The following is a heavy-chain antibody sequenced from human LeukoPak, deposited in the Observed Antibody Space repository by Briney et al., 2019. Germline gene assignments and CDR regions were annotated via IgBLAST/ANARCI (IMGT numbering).Heavy chain of an antibody. V-gene: IGHV1-2*06. CDR1: GYTFTGYH. J-gene: IGHJ4*02. Sequence: ASVKVPCKASGYTFTGYHIHWVRQAPGQGLEWMGRTNPYSGDTNFAQKFQGRVTMTRDTSITTAYMDLSSLTPDDTAVYFCARDQGSLTRSWYTGYWGQGTQVTVSS. CDR2: TNPYSGDT. D-gene: IGHD6-13*01. CDR3: ARDQGSLTRSWYTGY.